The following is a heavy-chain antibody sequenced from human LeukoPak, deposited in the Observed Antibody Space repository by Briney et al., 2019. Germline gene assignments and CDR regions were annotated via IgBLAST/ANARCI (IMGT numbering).Heavy chain of an antibody. CDR1: GFTFSSAW. V-gene: IGHV3-15*01. Sequence: PGGSLRLSCAASGFTFSSAWMSWVRQAPGKGLEWVALVKNGGTTDYAAPVKGRFSISKDDSKNAVYLQMNSLKTEDTAFYYCSTDVRGRGSGEFDYWGQGTLVTVSS. J-gene: IGHJ4*02. CDR3: STDVRGRGSGEFDY. CDR2: VKNGGTT. D-gene: IGHD2-21*01.